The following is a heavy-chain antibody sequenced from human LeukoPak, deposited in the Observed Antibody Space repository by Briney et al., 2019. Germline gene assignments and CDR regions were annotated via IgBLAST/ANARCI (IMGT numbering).Heavy chain of an antibody. V-gene: IGHV4-34*01. CDR2: INHSGST. CDR3: ARGRRGVVVPAARKNWFDP. D-gene: IGHD2-2*01. CDR1: GGSFSGYY. Sequence: SETLSLTCAVYGGSFSGYYWSWIRQPPGKGLEWIGEINHSGSTNYNPPLKSRVTISVDTSKNQFSLKLSSVTAADTAVYYCARGRRGVVVPAARKNWFDPWGQGTLVTVSS. J-gene: IGHJ5*02.